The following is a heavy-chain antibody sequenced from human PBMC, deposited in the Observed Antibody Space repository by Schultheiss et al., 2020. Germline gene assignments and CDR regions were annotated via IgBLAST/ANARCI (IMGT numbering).Heavy chain of an antibody. V-gene: IGHV3-9*01. D-gene: IGHD3-10*01. CDR1: GFTFDDYV. CDR3: AKRGRFGELEPGGNGFDI. Sequence: SLKISFAASGFTFDDYVMHWVRQAPGKGLEWVSGISWNSGSIAYADSVKGRFTISRDNAENSLYLQMSSLRDEDTGLYFCAKRGRFGELEPGGNGFDIWGQGTLVTVSS. J-gene: IGHJ3*02. CDR2: ISWNSGSI.